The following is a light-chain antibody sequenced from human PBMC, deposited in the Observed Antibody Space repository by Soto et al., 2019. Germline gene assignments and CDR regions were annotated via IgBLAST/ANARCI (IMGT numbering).Light chain of an antibody. CDR1: SSDVGSY. CDR2: EVS. CDR3: GSYTSSGTLD. J-gene: IGLJ1*01. Sequence: QSALTQPASVSGSPGQSITISCTGASSDVGSYVSWYQHHPGKAPKFIIYEVSNRPSGVSDRFSGSKSGNAASLTISGLQAEDEADYYCGSYTSSGTLDFGTGTQLTVL. V-gene: IGLV2-14*01.